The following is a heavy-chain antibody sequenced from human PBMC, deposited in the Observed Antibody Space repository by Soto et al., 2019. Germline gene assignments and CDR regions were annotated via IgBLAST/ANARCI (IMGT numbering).Heavy chain of an antibody. CDR1: GFTFSSYA. V-gene: IGHV3-30-3*01. CDR2: ISYDGSNK. CDR3: ARGLSAAGTRAFDY. J-gene: IGHJ4*02. D-gene: IGHD6-13*01. Sequence: GGSLRLSCAASGFTFSSYAMYWVRQAPGKGLEWLAVISYDGSNKYYADSVKGRFSISRDNSKNTLYLQMNSLRAEDTAVYYCARGLSAAGTRAFDYWGQGTLVTISS.